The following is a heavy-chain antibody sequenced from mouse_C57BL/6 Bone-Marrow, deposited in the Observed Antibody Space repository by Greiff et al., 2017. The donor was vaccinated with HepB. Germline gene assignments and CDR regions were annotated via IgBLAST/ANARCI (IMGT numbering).Heavy chain of an antibody. CDR3: ARPTGRTWFAY. Sequence: DVHLVESGGGLVKPGGSLKLSCAASGFTFSSYAMSWVRQTPEKRLEWVATISDGGSYTYYPDNVKGRFTISRDNAKNNLYLQMSHLKSEDTAMYYCARPTGRTWFAYWGQGTLVTVSA. D-gene: IGHD4-1*02. V-gene: IGHV5-4*01. CDR2: ISDGGSYT. CDR1: GFTFSSYA. J-gene: IGHJ3*01.